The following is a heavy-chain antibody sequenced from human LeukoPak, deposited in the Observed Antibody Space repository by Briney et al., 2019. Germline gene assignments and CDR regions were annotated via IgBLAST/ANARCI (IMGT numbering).Heavy chain of an antibody. CDR2: TSSSSSYI. J-gene: IGHJ3*01. CDR3: ARDLGSAWSRGAFDV. CDR1: GFTFSSYS. D-gene: IGHD6-19*01. V-gene: IGHV3-21*01. Sequence: GGSLRLSCAASGFTFSSYSMNWVRQAPGKGLEWVSSTSSSSSYIYYADSVKGRFTISRDNAKNSLSLQMSSLRDEDTAVYYCARDLGSAWSRGAFDVWGQGTMVTVSS.